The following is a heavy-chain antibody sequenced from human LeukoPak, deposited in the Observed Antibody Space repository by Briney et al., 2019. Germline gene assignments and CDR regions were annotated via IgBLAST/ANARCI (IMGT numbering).Heavy chain of an antibody. Sequence: GSLRLSCAASGFTFSSYSMNWVRQAPGKGLEWVSSISSSSSYIYYADSVKGRFTISRDNAKNSLYLQMNSLRAEDTAVYYCARGYSSSPYYYYYMDVWGKGTTVTVSS. V-gene: IGHV3-21*01. J-gene: IGHJ6*03. CDR1: GFTFSSYS. D-gene: IGHD6-13*01. CDR2: ISSSSSYI. CDR3: ARGYSSSPYYYYYMDV.